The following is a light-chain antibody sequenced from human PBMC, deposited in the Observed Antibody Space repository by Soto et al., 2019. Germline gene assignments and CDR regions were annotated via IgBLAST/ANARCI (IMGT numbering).Light chain of an antibody. V-gene: IGKV3-11*01. CDR3: QQRSSGPAT. J-gene: IGKJ3*01. Sequence: EILLAQSPASLSLSPGERATLSCRASQTVYNFLAWYQQKPGQAPRLLIFDASYRASGIPGRFSGSGSGTDFTLTIDSLEPEDFAVYYCQQRSSGPATLGPGTKVEMK. CDR1: QTVYNF. CDR2: DAS.